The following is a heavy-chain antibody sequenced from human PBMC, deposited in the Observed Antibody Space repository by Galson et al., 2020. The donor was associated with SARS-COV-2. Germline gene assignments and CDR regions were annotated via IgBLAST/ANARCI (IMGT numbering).Heavy chain of an antibody. V-gene: IGHV4-61*02. CDR1: GGSISSGSYY. CDR3: ARAPSVDTAMVSYYYGMDV. Sequence: SETLSLTCTVSGGSISSGSYYWSWIRQPAGKGLEWIGRIYTSGSTNYNPSLKSLVTISVDTSKNQFSLKLSSVTAADTAVYYCARAPSVDTAMVSYYYGMDVWGQGTTVTVSS. J-gene: IGHJ6*02. D-gene: IGHD5-18*01. CDR2: IYTSGST.